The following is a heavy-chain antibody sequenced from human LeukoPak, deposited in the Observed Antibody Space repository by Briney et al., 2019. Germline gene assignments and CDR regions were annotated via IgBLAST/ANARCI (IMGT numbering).Heavy chain of an antibody. CDR3: ARYMDSGYDESFDY. V-gene: IGHV4-38-2*02. CDR1: GYSIGSGYY. D-gene: IGHD5-12*01. J-gene: IGHJ4*02. CDR2: IYHSGST. Sequence: SETLSLTCTVSGYSIGSGYYWGWIRQPPGKGLEWIGSIYHSGSTYYNPSLKSRVTISVDTSKNQFSLKLSSVTAADTAVYYCARYMDSGYDESFDYWGQGTLVTVSS.